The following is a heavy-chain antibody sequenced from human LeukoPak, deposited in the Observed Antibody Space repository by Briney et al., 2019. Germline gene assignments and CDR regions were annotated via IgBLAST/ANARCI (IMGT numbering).Heavy chain of an antibody. V-gene: IGHV1-8*03. CDR1: GYTFTSYD. Sequence: ASVKVSCKASGYTFTSYDINWVRQATGQGLEWMGWMNPNSGNTGYAQKFQGRVTITRNTSISTAYMELSSLRSEDTAVYYCARHVLAGDAFDIWGQGTMVTVSS. D-gene: IGHD3-3*02. CDR2: MNPNSGNT. CDR3: ARHVLAGDAFDI. J-gene: IGHJ3*02.